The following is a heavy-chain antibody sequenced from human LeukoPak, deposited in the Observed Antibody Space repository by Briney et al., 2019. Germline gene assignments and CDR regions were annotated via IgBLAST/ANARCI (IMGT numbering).Heavy chain of an antibody. Sequence: GSLRLSCAASGFTFSTYSMSWVRQAPGKGLEWVAVISYDGSNKYYADSVKGRFTISRDNSKNTLYLQMNSLRAEDTAVYYCARVDSSSSDYWGQGTLVTVSS. D-gene: IGHD6-13*01. CDR2: ISYDGSNK. J-gene: IGHJ4*02. CDR1: GFTFSTYS. V-gene: IGHV3-30*03. CDR3: ARVDSSSSDY.